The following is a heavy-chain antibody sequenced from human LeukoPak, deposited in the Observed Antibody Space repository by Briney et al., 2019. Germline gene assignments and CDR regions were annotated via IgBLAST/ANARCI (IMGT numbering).Heavy chain of an antibody. J-gene: IGHJ5*02. V-gene: IGHV4-59*12. CDR2: IYYSGST. Sequence: SETLSLTCTVSGGSISSYYWSWIRQPPGKGLEWIGYIYYSGSTYYNPSLKSRVTISVDTSKNQFSLKLSSVTAADTAVYYCARGWAYYYDSSGYYWFDPWGQGTLVTVSS. D-gene: IGHD3-22*01. CDR1: GGSISSYY. CDR3: ARGWAYYYDSSGYYWFDP.